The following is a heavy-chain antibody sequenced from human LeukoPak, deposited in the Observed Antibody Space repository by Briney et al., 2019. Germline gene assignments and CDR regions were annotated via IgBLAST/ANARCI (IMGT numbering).Heavy chain of an antibody. CDR1: GFTFSSYW. CDR3: ARGYSGSYRVDY. CDR2: INTDGSST. J-gene: IGHJ4*02. D-gene: IGHD1-26*01. V-gene: IGHV3-74*01. Sequence: GGSLRLSCAVSGFTFSSYWMHCVRQAPGKGLVWVSRINTDGSSTTYADSVKGRFTISRDNAKNTLYLQMNSLRADDTSIYYCARGYSGSYRVDYWGQGTLVTVSS.